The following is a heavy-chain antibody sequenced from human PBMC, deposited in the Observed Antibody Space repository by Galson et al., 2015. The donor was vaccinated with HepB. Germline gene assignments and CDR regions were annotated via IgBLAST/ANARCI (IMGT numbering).Heavy chain of an antibody. D-gene: IGHD5-12*01. CDR2: ISWNSGLI. V-gene: IGHV3-9*01. J-gene: IGHJ5*01. Sequence: SLRLSCAASGFTFDDYAIHWVRQAPGAGLEWVSAISWNSGLINFADSVKGRFTISRDNGGNSVYLQMNSLRPEDTALYYRAKDIGPSGYDSWFDSWGQGALVTVSS. CDR3: AKDIGPSGYDSWFDS. CDR1: GFTFDDYA.